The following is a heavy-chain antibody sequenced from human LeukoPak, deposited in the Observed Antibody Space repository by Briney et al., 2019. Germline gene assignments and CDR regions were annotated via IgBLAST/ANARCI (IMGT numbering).Heavy chain of an antibody. Sequence: PSETLSLTCSVSGGSIRSSDDYWGFVRQTPGKGLEWMGSIYYTGSSHYNPSLKSRATISVDTSKNQFSLKLTSVTAADTAVYYCARTTEGYCSSASCFGFSYSYYMDVWGKGTTVTISS. CDR3: ARTTEGYCSSASCFGFSYSYYMDV. CDR1: GGSIRSSDDY. J-gene: IGHJ6*03. V-gene: IGHV4-39*07. D-gene: IGHD2-2*01. CDR2: IYYTGSS.